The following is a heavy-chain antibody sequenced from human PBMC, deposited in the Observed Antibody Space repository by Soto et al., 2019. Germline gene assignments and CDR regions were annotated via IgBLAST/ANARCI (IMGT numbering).Heavy chain of an antibody. CDR3: ARDPASSMDV. CDR2: IWYDGSKK. CDR1: GYTFSNHG. D-gene: IGHD6-25*01. J-gene: IGHJ6*02. Sequence: HVQLVESGGGVVQPGRSLRLSCAASGYTFSNHGLHWVRQAPGKGLEWVAAIWYDGSKKCYADSVKGRFTISRDDSRNTVYLEMNRVRDDDTAVYYCARDPASSMDVWGQGTTVIVSS. V-gene: IGHV3-33*01.